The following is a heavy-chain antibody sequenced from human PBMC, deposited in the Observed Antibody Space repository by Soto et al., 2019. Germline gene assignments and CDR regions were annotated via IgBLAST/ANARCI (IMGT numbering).Heavy chain of an antibody. J-gene: IGHJ4*02. CDR2: INAGNGNR. V-gene: IGHV1-3*01. D-gene: IGHD6-19*01. Sequence: QVQLVQSGAEVKKPGASVKVSCKASGYTFTSYGMHWVRQAPGQRLESMGWINAGNGNRKYSQKFQGRVTITRDTSASTAYMELSSLRSEDTTVYYCARDLGGWTDYWGQGTLVTVSS. CDR3: ARDLGGWTDY. CDR1: GYTFTSYG.